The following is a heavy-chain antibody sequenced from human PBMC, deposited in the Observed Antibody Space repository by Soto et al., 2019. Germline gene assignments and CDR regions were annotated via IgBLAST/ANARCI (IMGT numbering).Heavy chain of an antibody. V-gene: IGHV4-61*01. J-gene: IGHJ4*02. CDR3: AKYRRTEAEGFKLDY. CDR2: IYYTGST. D-gene: IGHD2-2*01. Sequence: SETLSLTCTVSGDSIGSGNKYWSWIRQAPGKRLEWIGYIYYTGSTTYNPSLESRVTMSVDTSKNQFSLKLSSVNAADTAVYYCAKYRRTEAEGFKLDYWGRGTMVSVSS. CDR1: GDSIGSGNKY.